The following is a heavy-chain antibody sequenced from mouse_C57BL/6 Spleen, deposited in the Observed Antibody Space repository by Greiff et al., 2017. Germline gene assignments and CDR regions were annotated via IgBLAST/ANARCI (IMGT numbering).Heavy chain of an antibody. D-gene: IGHD1-1*01. CDR2: IDPENGDT. CDR1: GFNIKDDY. Sequence: EVKLMESGAELVRPGASVKLSCTASGFNIKDDYMHWVKQRPEQGLEWIGWIDPENGDTEYASKFQGKATITADTSSNTAYLQLSSLTSEDTAVYYCTSPITTVVAGAMDYWGQGTSVTVSS. V-gene: IGHV14-4*01. CDR3: TSPITTVVAGAMDY. J-gene: IGHJ4*01.